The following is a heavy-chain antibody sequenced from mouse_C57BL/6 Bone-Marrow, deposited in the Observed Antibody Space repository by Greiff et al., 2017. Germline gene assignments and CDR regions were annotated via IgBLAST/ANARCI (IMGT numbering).Heavy chain of an antibody. CDR2: IINVAYRI. D-gene: IGHD1-1*01. J-gene: IGHJ3*01. Sequence: DVKLVESGGGLVPPGGSLTLSCAASGFTFSDYGMAWVRQAPRKGPEWVAFIINVAYRIYSADTVTGRFTISRENAKNTLSLEMSSLRSEDTAMYYGARWGSYYYGSIPFADWGQGTLVTVTA. CDR3: ARWGSYYYGSIPFAD. V-gene: IGHV5-15*01. CDR1: GFTFSDYG.